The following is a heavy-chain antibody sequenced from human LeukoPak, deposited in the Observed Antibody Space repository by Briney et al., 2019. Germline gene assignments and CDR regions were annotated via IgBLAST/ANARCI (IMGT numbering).Heavy chain of an antibody. V-gene: IGHV1-3*01. CDR1: GYTFTSYA. D-gene: IGHD5-18*01. Sequence: ASVKVSRKASGYTFTSYAIHWVRQAPGQRLEWMGWINAGNGDTKYSQNFQGRVIITRDTSATTAYMELSSLRSEDTAVYYCARESPQRSGYSYPHWGQGTLVTVSS. CDR3: ARESPQRSGYSYPH. CDR2: INAGNGDT. J-gene: IGHJ4*02.